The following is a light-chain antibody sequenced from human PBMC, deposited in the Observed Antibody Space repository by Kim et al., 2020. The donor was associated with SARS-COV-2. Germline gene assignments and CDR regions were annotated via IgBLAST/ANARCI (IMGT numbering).Light chain of an antibody. Sequence: ASVGDRVTITCQASQDISNYLNWYQQKPGKAPKLLIYDASNLESGVPSRFSGSGSGTDFTFTISSLQPEDIATYYCQQYDNLPSFTFGQGTKLEI. CDR2: DAS. J-gene: IGKJ2*01. V-gene: IGKV1-33*01. CDR1: QDISNY. CDR3: QQYDNLPSFT.